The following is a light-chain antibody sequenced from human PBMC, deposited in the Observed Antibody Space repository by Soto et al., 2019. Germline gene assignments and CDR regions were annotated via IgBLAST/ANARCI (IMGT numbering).Light chain of an antibody. CDR2: EVS. J-gene: IGLJ1*01. V-gene: IGLV2-23*02. CDR1: NSDVGSYNL. Sequence: QSALTQPASVSGSPGQSITISCTGTNSDVGSYNLVSSYQQHPGKAPKLMIYEVSKRPSGVSNRFSGSKSGNTASLTISGLHAEDEADYYCCSYAGSSTYVFGTGTKVTVL. CDR3: CSYAGSSTYV.